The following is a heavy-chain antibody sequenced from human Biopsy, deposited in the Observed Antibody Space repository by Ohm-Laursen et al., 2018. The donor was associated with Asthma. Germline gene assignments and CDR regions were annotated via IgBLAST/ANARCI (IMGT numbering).Heavy chain of an antibody. V-gene: IGHV4-34*01. D-gene: IGHD2-21*02. CDR3: ARGVDRVTGLLDHFDS. Sequence: GTLSLTWAVYGGSFSNYYWTWVRQTPGKGLEWIGEIYHSGPTNYNPSLKSRVTISIDASKNQFSLKLTSVTAADTAVYYCARGVDRVTGLLDHFDSWGQVTLVTVSS. CDR2: IYHSGPT. CDR1: GGSFSNYY. J-gene: IGHJ4*02.